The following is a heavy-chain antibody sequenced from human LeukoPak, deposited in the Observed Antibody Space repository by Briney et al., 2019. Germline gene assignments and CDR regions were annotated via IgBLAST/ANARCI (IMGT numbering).Heavy chain of an antibody. D-gene: IGHD1-26*01. CDR3: AREWELLPYSVLDI. J-gene: IGHJ3*02. CDR2: IYSTGST. V-gene: IGHV4-4*07. Sequence: SETLSLTCTVSGGSISNYYWSWIRQSAGKGLERIGRIYSTGSTNYNPSLKSRVTMSVDTSKNQFSLKLNSVTAADTAVYYCAREWELLPYSVLDIWGQGTMVAVSS. CDR1: GGSISNYY.